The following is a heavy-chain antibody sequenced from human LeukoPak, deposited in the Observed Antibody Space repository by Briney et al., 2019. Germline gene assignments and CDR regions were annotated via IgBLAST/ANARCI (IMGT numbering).Heavy chain of an antibody. CDR3: VRGLSAVSSWYFDL. CDR1: GFTVSSNY. V-gene: IGHV3-53*01. Sequence: PGGSLRLSCAASGFTVSSNYLSWVRQAPGKGLVWVSALHSGGHTFYADSVRGRFTISRDISKNTLYLQMNNLGAEDTALYYCVRGLSAVSSWYFDLWGRGTLISVSS. J-gene: IGHJ2*01. D-gene: IGHD2-8*01. CDR2: LHSGGHT.